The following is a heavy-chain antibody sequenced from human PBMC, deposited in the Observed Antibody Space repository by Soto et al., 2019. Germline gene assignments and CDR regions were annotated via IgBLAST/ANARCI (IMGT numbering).Heavy chain of an antibody. CDR2: IKQDGCEK. V-gene: IGHV3-7*01. CDR1: GFTFSSYW. D-gene: IGHD3-3*01. Sequence: GGSLRLSCAASGFTFSSYWMSWVRQAPGKGLEWVANIKQDGCEKYYVDSVKGRFTISRDNSKNSLYLQMNSLRAEDTAVDYCAGYDFWSGYYRRYYGMDVWGQGTTVTVSS. CDR3: AGYDFWSGYYRRYYGMDV. J-gene: IGHJ6*02.